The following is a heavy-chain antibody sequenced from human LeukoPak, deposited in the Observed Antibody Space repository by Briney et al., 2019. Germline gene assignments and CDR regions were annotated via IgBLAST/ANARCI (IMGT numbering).Heavy chain of an antibody. CDR1: GYTFTGYY. Sequence: ASVNVSCKASGYTFTGYYMHWVRQAPGQGLEWMGWINPNSGGTNYAQKFQGRVTMTRDTSISTAYMELSRLRSDDTAVYYCARGTVVVPAAWNYYYMDVWGKGTTVTVSS. CDR2: INPNSGGT. V-gene: IGHV1-2*02. D-gene: IGHD2-2*01. J-gene: IGHJ6*03. CDR3: ARGTVVVPAAWNYYYMDV.